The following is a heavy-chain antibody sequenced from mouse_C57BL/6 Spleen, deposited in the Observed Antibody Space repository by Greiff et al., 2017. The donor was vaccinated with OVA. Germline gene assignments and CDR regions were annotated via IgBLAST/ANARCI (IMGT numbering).Heavy chain of an antibody. J-gene: IGHJ2*01. Sequence: QVQLQQPGAELVRPGSSVKLSCKASGYTFTSYWMHWVKQRPIQGLEWIGNIDPSDSETHYNQKFKDKATLTVDQSSSTAYMQLSSRTSEDSAVEYCARWGTTVVAFDYWGQGTTLTVSS. D-gene: IGHD1-1*01. CDR1: GYTFTSYW. CDR2: IDPSDSET. CDR3: ARWGTTVVAFDY. V-gene: IGHV1-52*01.